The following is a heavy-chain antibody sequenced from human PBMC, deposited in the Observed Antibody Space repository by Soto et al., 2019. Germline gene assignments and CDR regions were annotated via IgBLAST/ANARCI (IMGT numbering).Heavy chain of an antibody. Sequence: PSETLSLTFTVSGGAISSPDSYWSCIRQPPGKGLEWIGYIYYSGSAYYSPSLKSRFSISLDMSKNQFSLRLTSVTAADTAVYYCDRAGGDYGFEWFDPWGQGTLVPVSS. J-gene: IGHJ5*02. D-gene: IGHD4-17*01. CDR1: GGAISSPDSY. CDR3: DRAGGDYGFEWFDP. CDR2: IYYSGSA. V-gene: IGHV4-30-4*01.